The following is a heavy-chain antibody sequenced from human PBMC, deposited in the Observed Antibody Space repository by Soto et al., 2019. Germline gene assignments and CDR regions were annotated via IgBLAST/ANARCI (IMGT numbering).Heavy chain of an antibody. CDR1: GFSLSTSGVG. Sequence: QITLKESGPTLVKPTQTLTLTCTFSGFSLSTSGVGVGWIRQPPGKALEWLALIYWDDDKRYSPSLKSRLTITKDTSKNQVVLTMTNMDPVDTATYYCTQSVAGAYYYYMDVWGKGTTVTVSS. V-gene: IGHV2-5*02. CDR2: IYWDDDK. J-gene: IGHJ6*03. D-gene: IGHD6-19*01. CDR3: TQSVAGAYYYYMDV.